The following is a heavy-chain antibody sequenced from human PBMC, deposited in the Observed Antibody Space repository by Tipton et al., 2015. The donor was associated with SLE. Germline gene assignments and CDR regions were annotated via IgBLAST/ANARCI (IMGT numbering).Heavy chain of an antibody. CDR2: INQDESEK. Sequence: YLRLSCAPSGITFTIYWVSWVRQAPGKGLEWVANINQDESEKFYVDSVKGRFTISRDNAKNSLYLQMSSLRAEDTAVYYCARLDWRSVDYWCQGTLVTVSS. J-gene: IGHJ4*02. CDR3: ARLDWRSVDY. CDR1: GITFTIYW. V-gene: IGHV3-7*01. D-gene: IGHD3-9*01.